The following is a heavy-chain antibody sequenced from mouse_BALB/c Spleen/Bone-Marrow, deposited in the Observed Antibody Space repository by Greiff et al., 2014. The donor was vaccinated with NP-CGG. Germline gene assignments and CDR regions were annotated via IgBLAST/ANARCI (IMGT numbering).Heavy chain of an antibody. J-gene: IGHJ1*01. CDR3: AREAGPWYFDV. CDR2: ISTYYGDA. V-gene: IGHV1S137*01. CDR1: GYTFTDYA. Sequence: VKLVESEAELVRPGVSVKISCKGFGYTFTDYAMYWVKQSHAKSLEWIGIISTYYGDASYNQKFKGKATMTVDKSSSTAYMELARLTSEDSAIYYCAREAGPWYFDVWGAGTTVTVSS.